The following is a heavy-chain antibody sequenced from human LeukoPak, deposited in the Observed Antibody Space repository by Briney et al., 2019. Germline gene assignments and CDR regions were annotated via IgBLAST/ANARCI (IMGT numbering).Heavy chain of an antibody. V-gene: IGHV3-23*01. D-gene: IGHD4-23*01. CDR3: AKPKPVIDTMVS. J-gene: IGHJ4*02. CDR2: ISGSGGST. CDR1: GFNLGRYA. Sequence: GSLRPSCAAPGFNLGRYAISRVRQASGGGLGWVSAISGSGGSTYYADSVKGRFTISRDNSKNTLYLQMNSLRAEDTAVYYCAKPKPVIDTMVSWGQGTLVTVSS.